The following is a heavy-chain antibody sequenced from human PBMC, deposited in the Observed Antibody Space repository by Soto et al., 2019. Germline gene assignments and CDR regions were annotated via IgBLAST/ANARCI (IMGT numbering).Heavy chain of an antibody. D-gene: IGHD3-22*01. V-gene: IGHV3-49*04. Sequence: GGSVRHSCTRSGLYFANYAFSWVRQAPGTGRGRVGLRSGEANGETANDDASLKGRITISRDDSKSIAYLEINSLQTEDTAVYYYTRYYYEGGGYYVYWGQGTLVTVSS. J-gene: IGHJ4*02. CDR1: GLYFANYA. CDR2: RSGEANGETA. CDR3: TRYYYEGGGYYVY.